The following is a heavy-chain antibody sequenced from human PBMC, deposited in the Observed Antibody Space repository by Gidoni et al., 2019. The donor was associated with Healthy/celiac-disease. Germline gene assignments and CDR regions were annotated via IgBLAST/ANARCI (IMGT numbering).Heavy chain of an antibody. V-gene: IGHV3-13*01. Sequence: EVQLVESGGGLVQPGGSLRLSCAASGFTFSRYDMHWVRQATGKGLEWVSAIGTAGDTYYPGSVKGRFTISRENAKNSLYLQMNSLRAGDTAVYYCARGDYYDISGYSFDYWGQGTLVTVSS. CDR3: ARGDYYDISGYSFDY. J-gene: IGHJ4*02. CDR1: GFTFSRYD. CDR2: IGTAGDT. D-gene: IGHD3-22*01.